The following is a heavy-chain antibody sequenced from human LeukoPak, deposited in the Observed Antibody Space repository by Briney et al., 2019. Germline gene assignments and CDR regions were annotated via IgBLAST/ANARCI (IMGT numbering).Heavy chain of an antibody. D-gene: IGHD6-19*01. J-gene: IGHJ4*02. CDR3: ARAYSSGLIDY. CDR2: ITLYNGNT. Sequence: GASVKVSCKASGYTFTYCSLHWLQQAPGQGLERMRWITLYNGNTNYAKKFQGRVTMTRNTSISTAYMELSSLRSEDTAVYYCARAYSSGLIDYWGQGTLVTVSS. CDR1: GYTFTYCS. V-gene: IGHV1-68*01.